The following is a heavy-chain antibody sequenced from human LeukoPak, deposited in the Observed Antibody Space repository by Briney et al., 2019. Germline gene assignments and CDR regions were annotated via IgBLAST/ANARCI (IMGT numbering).Heavy chain of an antibody. D-gene: IGHD2-21*01. J-gene: IGHJ6*02. CDR1: GGTFSSYA. Sequence: GASVEVSCKASGGTFSSYAISWVRQAPGQGLEWMGWMNPNSGNTGYAQKFQGRVTMTRNTSISTAYMELSSLRSEDTAVYYCARAPSYIVVSSMDVWGQGTTVTVSS. CDR2: MNPNSGNT. V-gene: IGHV1-8*02. CDR3: ARAPSYIVVSSMDV.